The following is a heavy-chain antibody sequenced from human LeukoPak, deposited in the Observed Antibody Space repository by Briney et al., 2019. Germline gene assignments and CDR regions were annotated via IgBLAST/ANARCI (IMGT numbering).Heavy chain of an antibody. V-gene: IGHV1-2*02. D-gene: IGHD6-13*01. J-gene: IGHJ5*02. CDR3: ARGGIAAAGMNWFDP. CDR2: INPNSGGT. Sequence: GASVKLSCKASGYTFTVYYMHWVRQAPGQGLEWMGWINPNSGGTNYAQKFQGRVTMTRDTSISTAYMELSRLRSDDTAVYYCARGGIAAAGMNWFDPWGQGTLVTVSS. CDR1: GYTFTVYY.